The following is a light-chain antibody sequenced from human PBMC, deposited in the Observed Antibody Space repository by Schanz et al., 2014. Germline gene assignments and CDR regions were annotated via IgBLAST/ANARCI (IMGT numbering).Light chain of an antibody. CDR2: YKSDSDK. V-gene: IGLV5-45*02. CDR1: SGINVGTYR. CDR3: LTWHSSGWV. Sequence: QSVLTQPSSLSASPGASASLTCTFRSGINVGTYRIYWFQQKPGSPPQYLLRYKSDSDKQQGSGVPSRFSASKDASANAGILLISGLQSEDEADYYCLTWHSSGWVFGGGTKLTVL. J-gene: IGLJ3*02.